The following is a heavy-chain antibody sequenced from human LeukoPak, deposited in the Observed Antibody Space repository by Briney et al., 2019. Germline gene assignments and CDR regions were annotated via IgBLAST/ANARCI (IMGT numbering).Heavy chain of an antibody. Sequence: KTGGSLRLSCTASGFTFGDYAMSWVRQAPGKGLEWVGRIKSKTDGGTTDYAAPVKGRFTISRDDSKNTLYLQMNSLKTEDTAVYYCTQEMVGAPIFDYWGQGTLVTVSS. D-gene: IGHD1-26*01. V-gene: IGHV3-15*01. CDR2: IKSKTDGGTT. CDR1: GFTFGDYA. J-gene: IGHJ4*02. CDR3: TQEMVGAPIFDY.